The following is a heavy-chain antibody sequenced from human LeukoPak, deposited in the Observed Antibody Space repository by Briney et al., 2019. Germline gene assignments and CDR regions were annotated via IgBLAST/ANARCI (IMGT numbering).Heavy chain of an antibody. Sequence: GGSLRLSCAASGFTFSSYGMHWVRQAPGKGLEWVAFIRYDGSNKYYADSVKGRFTISRDNSKNTLYLQMNSLRAEDTAVYYCAKDPPITMIVVVTTHPDYWGQGTLVTVSS. V-gene: IGHV3-30*02. J-gene: IGHJ4*02. CDR3: AKDPPITMIVVVTTHPDY. CDR1: GFTFSSYG. CDR2: IRYDGSNK. D-gene: IGHD3-22*01.